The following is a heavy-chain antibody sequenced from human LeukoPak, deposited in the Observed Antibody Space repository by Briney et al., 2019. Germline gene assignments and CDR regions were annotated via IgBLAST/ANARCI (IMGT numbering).Heavy chain of an antibody. Sequence: PGGSLRLSCAASGFTFDDYATHWVRQAPGKGLEWVSGISWNSGSIGYADSVKGRFTISRDNAKNSLYLQMNSLRAEDTALYYCAKSAEAYYYYYYMDVWGKGTTVTISS. J-gene: IGHJ6*03. V-gene: IGHV3-9*01. D-gene: IGHD6-13*01. CDR1: GFTFDDYA. CDR3: AKSAEAYYYYYYMDV. CDR2: ISWNSGSI.